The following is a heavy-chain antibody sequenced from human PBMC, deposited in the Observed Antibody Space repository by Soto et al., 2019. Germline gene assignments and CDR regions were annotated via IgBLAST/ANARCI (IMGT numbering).Heavy chain of an antibody. J-gene: IGHJ4*02. CDR1: GFTFSSYA. CDR3: ASHYDILTHSSPVFDY. D-gene: IGHD3-9*01. V-gene: IGHV3-23*01. Sequence: GGSLRLSCAASGFTFSSYAMSWVRQAPEKGLEWVSAISGSGGSTYYADSVKGRFTISRDNSKNTLYLQMNSLRAEDTAVYYCASHYDILTHSSPVFDYWGQGTLVTFSS. CDR2: ISGSGGST.